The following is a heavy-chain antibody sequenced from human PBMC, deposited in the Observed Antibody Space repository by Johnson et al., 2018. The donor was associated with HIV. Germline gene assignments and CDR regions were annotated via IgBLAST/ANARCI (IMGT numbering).Heavy chain of an antibody. CDR2: IKQDGSEK. CDR1: GFTFDGYA. CDR3: ARGPKNPGLDGFDI. Sequence: VYLVESGGGLVQPGWSLRLSCAASGFTFDGYAMYWVRQGPGKGLEWVANIKQDGSEKYYVDSVKGRFTISRDNAKNSLYLQMNSLKTEDTAVYYCARGPKNPGLDGFDIWGQGTMVTVSS. D-gene: IGHD1-14*01. V-gene: IGHV3-7*05. J-gene: IGHJ3*02.